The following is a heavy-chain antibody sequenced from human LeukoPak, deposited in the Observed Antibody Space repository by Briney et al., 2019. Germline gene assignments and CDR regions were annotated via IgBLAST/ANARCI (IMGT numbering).Heavy chain of an antibody. Sequence: ASVKVSCKASGYTFTGYYMHWVRQAPGQGLEWMGWINPNSGGTNYAQKFQGWVTMTRDTSISTAYMELSRLRSDDTAVYYCARVARSLYYDSSGYFDYWSQGTLVTVSS. CDR1: GYTFTGYY. J-gene: IGHJ4*02. CDR2: INPNSGGT. V-gene: IGHV1-2*04. D-gene: IGHD3-22*01. CDR3: ARVARSLYYDSSGYFDY.